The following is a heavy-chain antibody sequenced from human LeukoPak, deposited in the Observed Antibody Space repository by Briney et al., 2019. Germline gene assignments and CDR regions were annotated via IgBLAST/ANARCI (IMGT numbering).Heavy chain of an antibody. CDR2: ISGSGGST. CDR1: GFTFSSYA. D-gene: IGHD2-2*01. V-gene: IGHV3-23*01. CDR3: AKSAMVSWSYYYYMDV. Sequence: GGSLRLSCAASGFTFSSYAMSWVRQAPGKGLEWVSAISGSGGSTYYADSVKGRFTISRDNSKNTLYLQMNSLRAEDTAVYYCAKSAMVSWSYYYYMDVWGKGTTVTVSS. J-gene: IGHJ6*03.